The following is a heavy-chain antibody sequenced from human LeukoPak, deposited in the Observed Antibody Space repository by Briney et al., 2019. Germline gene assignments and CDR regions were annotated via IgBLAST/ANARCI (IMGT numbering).Heavy chain of an antibody. CDR2: INPNSGGT. D-gene: IGHD1-1*01. CDR1: GYTFTGYY. CDR3: ASSGISLTWVYHLDV. Sequence: ASVKVSCKASGYTFTGYYMHWVRQAPGQGLEWMGWINPNSGGTNCAQKFQGRVTMTRDTSISTAYMELSRLRSDDTAVYYCASSGISLTWVYHLDVWGKGTLVTVSS. J-gene: IGHJ6*03. V-gene: IGHV1-2*02.